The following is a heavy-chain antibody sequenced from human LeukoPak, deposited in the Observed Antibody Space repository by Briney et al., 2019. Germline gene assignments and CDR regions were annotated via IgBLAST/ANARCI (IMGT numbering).Heavy chain of an antibody. CDR1: GGTFSSYA. CDR3: ARGLVAAAGTAVDAFDI. D-gene: IGHD6-13*01. J-gene: IGHJ3*02. Sequence: ASVKVSCKASGGTFSSYAISWVRQAPGQGLEWMGWINPNSGGTNYAQKFQGWVTMTRDTSISTAYMELSRLRSDDTAVYYCARGLVAAAGTAVDAFDIWGQGTMVTVSS. V-gene: IGHV1-2*04. CDR2: INPNSGGT.